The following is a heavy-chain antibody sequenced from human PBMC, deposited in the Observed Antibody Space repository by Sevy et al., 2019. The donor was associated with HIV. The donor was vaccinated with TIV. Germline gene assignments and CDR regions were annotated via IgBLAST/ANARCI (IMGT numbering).Heavy chain of an antibody. Sequence: GGSLRLSCAASGFTFNNYAMSWVRQAPGKGLEGKGLEWVSTISGGGGGTYYADSVRGRFTISRDNSKNTLYLQVNSLRVEDTAVYYCAKHYIHDIADGWYFDLWGRSTLVTDSS. CDR1: GFTFNNYA. D-gene: IGHD6-13*01. J-gene: IGHJ2*01. V-gene: IGHV3-23*01. CDR2: ISGGGGGT. CDR3: AKHYIHDIADGWYFDL.